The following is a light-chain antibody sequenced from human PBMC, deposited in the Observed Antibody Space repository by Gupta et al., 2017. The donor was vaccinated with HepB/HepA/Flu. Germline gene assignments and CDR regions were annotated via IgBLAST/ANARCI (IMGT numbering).Light chain of an antibody. J-gene: IGKJ4*01. V-gene: IGKV1-33*01. CDR2: DAS. CDR3: QQEYNFVVT. CDR1: QNIRNH. Sequence: DIQLTQSPSSLSASVGDRITITCQTSQNIRNHLSWYHQRPGRAPKLLIFDASEVDKGVPSRFSGSGYGTYFTLTITSLQPEEFGTYYCQQEYNFVVTFGRGTKLDIK.